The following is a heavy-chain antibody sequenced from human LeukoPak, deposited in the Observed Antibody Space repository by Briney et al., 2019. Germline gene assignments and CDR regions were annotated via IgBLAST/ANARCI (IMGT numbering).Heavy chain of an antibody. V-gene: IGHV4-59*01. CDR2: IYYSGST. D-gene: IGHD2-2*01. CDR1: GGSISTYY. CDR3: AREDAQEGTNAFDI. J-gene: IGHJ3*02. Sequence: SETLSLTCTVSGGSISTYYWTWIRQPPGKGLEWIGYIYYSGSTNYNPSLKSRVTISVDTSKNQFSLKLRSVTAADTAVYYCAREDAQEGTNAFDIWGQGTLVTVSS.